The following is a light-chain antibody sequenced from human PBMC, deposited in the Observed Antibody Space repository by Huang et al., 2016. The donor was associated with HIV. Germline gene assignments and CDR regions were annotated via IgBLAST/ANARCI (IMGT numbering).Light chain of an antibody. CDR1: QSVSSN. V-gene: IGKV3-15*01. J-gene: IGKJ1*01. CDR3: QQYNNWRTWT. CDR2: SAS. Sequence: EIVMTQSPAILSVSPGERATLSCRASQSVSSNLAWYQHKPGQAPRLPIYSASTRATGIPARFSGSGSGTEFTLTISSLQSEDFAVYYCQQYNNWRTWTFGQGTKVEIK.